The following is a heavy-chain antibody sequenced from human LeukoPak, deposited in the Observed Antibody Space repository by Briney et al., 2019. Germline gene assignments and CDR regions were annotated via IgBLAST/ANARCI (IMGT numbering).Heavy chain of an antibody. CDR3: ARVAYDYVWGSYRSPFYYFDY. CDR1: GYTFTSYY. J-gene: IGHJ4*02. CDR2: INPSGGST. D-gene: IGHD3-16*02. V-gene: IGHV1-46*01. Sequence: ASVKVSCKASGYTFTSYYMHWVRQAPGQGLEWMGIINPSGGSTSYAQKFQGRVTMTRDMSTSTVYMELSSLGSEDTAVYYCARVAYDYVWGSYRSPFYYFDYWCQATLVIVSS.